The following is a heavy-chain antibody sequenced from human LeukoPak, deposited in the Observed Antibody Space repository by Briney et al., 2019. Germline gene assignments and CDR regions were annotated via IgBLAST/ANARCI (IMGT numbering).Heavy chain of an antibody. V-gene: IGHV3-30*18. D-gene: IGHD4-17*01. Sequence: PGGSLRLSCAASGFTFSSYGMHWVRQAPGKGLEWVAVISYDGSNKYYADSVKGRFTISRDNSKNTLYLQMNSLRAEDTAVYYCAKAGYGDYYYYGMDVWGQGTTVTVSS. CDR2: ISYDGSNK. CDR1: GFTFSSYG. J-gene: IGHJ6*02. CDR3: AKAGYGDYYYYGMDV.